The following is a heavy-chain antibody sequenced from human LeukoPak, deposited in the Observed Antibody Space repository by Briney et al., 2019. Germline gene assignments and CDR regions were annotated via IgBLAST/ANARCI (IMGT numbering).Heavy chain of an antibody. V-gene: IGHV1-2*02. CDR2: INPNSGGT. CDR1: GYTFTGYY. D-gene: IGHD3-22*01. J-gene: IGHJ3*02. CDR3: ARLGRTYYYDSSGYLGDAFDI. Sequence: ASVKVSCKASGYTFTGYYMHWVRQAPGQGLEWMGWINPNSGGTNYAQKFQGRVTMTRDTTISTAYLELSKLRSGDTAVYYCARLGRTYYYDSSGYLGDAFDIWGQGTMVTVSS.